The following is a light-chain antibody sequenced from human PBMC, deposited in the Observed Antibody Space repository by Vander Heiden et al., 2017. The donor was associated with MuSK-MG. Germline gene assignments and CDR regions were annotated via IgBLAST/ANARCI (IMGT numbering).Light chain of an antibody. V-gene: IGLV3-1*01. Sequence: SYELTQPPSVSVSPGQTASIPCSGDHLGNKYASWHQQKPGPSPVRVIYEDTNRSSGSPDLFFGSESATNATLPSSGTQAMDGFDHHCKGWGSSQGVCGGGTKLT. CDR2: EDT. J-gene: IGLJ2*01. CDR3: KGWGSSQGV. CDR1: HLGNKY.